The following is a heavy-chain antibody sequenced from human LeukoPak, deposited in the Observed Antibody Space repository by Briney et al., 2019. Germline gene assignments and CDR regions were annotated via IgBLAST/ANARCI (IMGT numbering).Heavy chain of an antibody. J-gene: IGHJ4*02. CDR1: GYSISSGYY. CDR3: ARGVVSIAARPPYFDY. Sequence: SETLSLTCTVSGYSISSGYYWGWIRQPPGKGLEWIGSIYHSGSTYYNPSLKSRVTISVDTSKNQFSLKLSSVTAADTAVYYCARGVVSIAARPPYFDYWGQGTLVTVSS. D-gene: IGHD6-6*01. V-gene: IGHV4-38-2*02. CDR2: IYHSGST.